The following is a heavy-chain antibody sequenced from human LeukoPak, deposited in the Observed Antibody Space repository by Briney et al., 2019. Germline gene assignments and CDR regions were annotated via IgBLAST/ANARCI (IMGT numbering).Heavy chain of an antibody. CDR2: IYSSGTT. CDR3: ASGSSGYDP. Sequence: SETLSLTCTVSGGSISNYYWSWIRQPAGKGLEWIGRIYSSGTTIYNPSLKSRVTMSVDTSKNQFSLKLSSVTAADTAVYFCASGSSGYDPWGQGTLVTVPS. CDR1: GGSISNYY. J-gene: IGHJ5*02. D-gene: IGHD5-12*01. V-gene: IGHV4-4*07.